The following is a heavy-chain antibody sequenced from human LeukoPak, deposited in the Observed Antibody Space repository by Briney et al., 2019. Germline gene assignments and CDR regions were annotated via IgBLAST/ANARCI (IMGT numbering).Heavy chain of an antibody. Sequence: GGSQRLSCAASGFTFSSYGMSWVRQAPGKGLEWVSAISGSGGSTYYADSVKGRFTISRDNSKNTLYLQMNSLRAEDTAVYYCAKDRIIAAAGINWFDPWGQGTLVTVSS. J-gene: IGHJ5*02. CDR1: GFTFSSYG. V-gene: IGHV3-23*01. D-gene: IGHD6-13*01. CDR3: AKDRIIAAAGINWFDP. CDR2: ISGSGGST.